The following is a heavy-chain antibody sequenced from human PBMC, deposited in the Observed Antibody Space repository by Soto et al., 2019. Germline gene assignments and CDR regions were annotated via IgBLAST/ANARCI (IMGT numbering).Heavy chain of an antibody. Sequence: QVQLVQSGAEVKKPGSSVKVSCRASGDSFSNYAVNWLRQAPGRGLEWMGGLIPVFGTSNYAEKFQGRLTITADESTRTADMELSSLTSADTAVYYWARAVRTGFYGIDVWGQGTTVSVSS. V-gene: IGHV1-69*01. CDR1: GDSFSNYA. CDR3: ARAVRTGFYGIDV. J-gene: IGHJ6*02. CDR2: LIPVFGTS.